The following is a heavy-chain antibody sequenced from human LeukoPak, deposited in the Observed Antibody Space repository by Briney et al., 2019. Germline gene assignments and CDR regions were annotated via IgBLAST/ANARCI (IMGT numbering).Heavy chain of an antibody. V-gene: IGHV3-74*01. Sequence: PGGSLRLSCAASGFTFSSYWIHWVRQGPGKGLVLVSRINSDGSAKTYADSVKGRFTISRDNAKSTLYLQMNSLRAEDTAVYYCARGTISGDSGTGMDVWGQGTTVTVSS. CDR2: INSDGSAK. CDR1: GFTFSSYW. J-gene: IGHJ6*02. D-gene: IGHD4-17*01. CDR3: ARGTISGDSGTGMDV.